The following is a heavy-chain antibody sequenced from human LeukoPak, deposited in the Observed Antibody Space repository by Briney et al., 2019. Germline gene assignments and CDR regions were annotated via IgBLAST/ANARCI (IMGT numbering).Heavy chain of an antibody. CDR2: LYSDGNT. CDR3: ARGVEPLAANTLAY. CDR1: GFIFRSYA. Sequence: GGSLRLSCAASGFIFRSYAMHWVRQAPGKGLEWVSVLYSDGNTKYADSVQGRFTISRDNSKNTLYLEMNSLSPDDTAVYYCARGVEPLAANTLAYWGQGTLVTVSS. J-gene: IGHJ4*02. V-gene: IGHV3-53*01. D-gene: IGHD1-14*01.